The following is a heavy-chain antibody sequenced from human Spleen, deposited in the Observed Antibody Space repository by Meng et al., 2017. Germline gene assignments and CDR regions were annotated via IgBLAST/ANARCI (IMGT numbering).Heavy chain of an antibody. Sequence: GSLRLSCTVSGGSISRSAYSWGWIRQFPGKGLEWIGTIYYSGVTYYNPSLKSRLTLSLDKSKNQFSLRLASVTAADTAVYYCARVRDKNFYDSSAYDYWGRGTLVTVSS. V-gene: IGHV4-39*07. J-gene: IGHJ4*02. CDR3: ARVRDKNFYDSSAYDY. CDR1: GGSISRSAYS. D-gene: IGHD3-22*01. CDR2: IYYSGVT.